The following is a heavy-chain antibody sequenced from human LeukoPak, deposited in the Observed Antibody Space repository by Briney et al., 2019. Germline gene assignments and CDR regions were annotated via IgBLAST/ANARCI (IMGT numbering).Heavy chain of an antibody. D-gene: IGHD5-18*01. CDR2: IYYSGST. CDR3: ARLRGYSYGREYFQH. Sequence: PSETLSLTCTVSGGSISSYYWSWIRQPPGKGLEWIGYIYYSGSTNYNPSLKSRVTISVDTSKNQFSPKLSSVTAADTAVYYCARLRGYSYGREYFQHWGQGTLVTVSS. J-gene: IGHJ1*01. V-gene: IGHV4-59*01. CDR1: GGSISSYY.